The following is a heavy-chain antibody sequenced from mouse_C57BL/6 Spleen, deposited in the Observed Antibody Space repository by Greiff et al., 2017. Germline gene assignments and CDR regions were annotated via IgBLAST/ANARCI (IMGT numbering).Heavy chain of an antibody. CDR1: GFTFTDYY. CDR2: IRNKANGYTT. Sequence: EVKLVESGGGLVQPGGSLSLSCAASGFTFTDYYMSWVRQPPGKALEWLGFIRNKANGYTTAYSACVKDRFTICRDNSQSILYLQMNALRAEDSATYYCARYNDFGSSRFDGYFDDWGTGATLTVAS. CDR3: ARYNDFGSSRFDGYFDD. D-gene: IGHD1-1*01. J-gene: IGHJ1*03. V-gene: IGHV7-3*01.